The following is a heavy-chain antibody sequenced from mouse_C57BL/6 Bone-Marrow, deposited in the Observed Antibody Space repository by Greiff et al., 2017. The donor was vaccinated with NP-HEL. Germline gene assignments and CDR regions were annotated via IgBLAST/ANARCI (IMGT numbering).Heavy chain of an antibody. CDR2: INPYNGGT. J-gene: IGHJ3*01. Sequence: EVQLQQSGPVLVKPGASVKMSCKASGYTFTDYYMNWVKQSHGKSLEWIGVINPYNGGTSYNQKFKGKATLTVDKSSSTAYMELNSLTSEDSAVYYCARRGEYYSNYRFAYWGQGTLVTVSA. D-gene: IGHD2-5*01. V-gene: IGHV1-19*01. CDR3: ARRGEYYSNYRFAY. CDR1: GYTFTDYY.